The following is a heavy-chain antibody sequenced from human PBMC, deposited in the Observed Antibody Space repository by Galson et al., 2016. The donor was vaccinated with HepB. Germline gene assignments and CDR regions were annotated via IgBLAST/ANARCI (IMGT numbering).Heavy chain of an antibody. D-gene: IGHD2-15*01. CDR3: VRWDAGYCNRVNCFGANYYYSGMDV. V-gene: IGHV1-69*10. J-gene: IGHJ6*02. CDR1: GITVSTYG. Sequence: SVKVSCKASGITVSTYGLSWVRQAPGLRPEWMGGIVPIFGVTKHAQNFQGRLTITADRSTNTAYMELTSLRSEDTAIYYCVRWDAGYCNRVNCFGANYYYSGMDVWGQGTTVTVSS. CDR2: IVPIFGVT.